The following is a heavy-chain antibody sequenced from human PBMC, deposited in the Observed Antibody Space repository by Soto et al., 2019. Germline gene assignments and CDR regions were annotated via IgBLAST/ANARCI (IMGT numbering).Heavy chain of an antibody. J-gene: IGHJ6*02. CDR3: AADSLRETAQRLRLGELSLRPYYYYGMDV. CDR1: GFTFTSSA. CDR2: IVVGSGNT. V-gene: IGHV1-58*01. Sequence: ASVKVSCKASGFTFTSSAVQWVRQARGQRLEWIGWIVVGSGNTNYAQKFQERVTITRDMSTSTAYMELSSLRSEDTAVYYCAADSLRETAQRLRLGELSLRPYYYYGMDVWGQGTTVTVSS. D-gene: IGHD3-16*02.